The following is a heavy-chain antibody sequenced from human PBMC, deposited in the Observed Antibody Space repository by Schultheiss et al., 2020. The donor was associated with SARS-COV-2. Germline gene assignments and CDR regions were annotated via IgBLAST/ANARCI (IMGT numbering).Heavy chain of an antibody. CDR1: GYTFTGYY. J-gene: IGHJ3*02. D-gene: IGHD2-15*01. CDR2: INPNSGGT. CDR3: ARAVVAGYNDAFDI. V-gene: IGHV1-2*02. Sequence: ASVKVSCKTSGYTFTGYYIHWMRQAPGQGLEWMGWINPNSGGTNYAQKFQGRVTMTRNTSISTAYMELSSLRSEDTAVYYCARAVVAGYNDAFDIWGQGTMVTVSS.